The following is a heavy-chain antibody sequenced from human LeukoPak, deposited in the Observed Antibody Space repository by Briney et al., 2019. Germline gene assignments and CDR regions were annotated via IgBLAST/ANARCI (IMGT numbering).Heavy chain of an antibody. CDR1: GYSFTSYW. CDR2: IYPGDSDT. Sequence: GESLKTSCKGSGYSFTSYWIGWVRQMPGKGLEWMGIIYPGDSDTRYSPSFQGQVTISADKSISTAYLQWSSLKASDTAMYYCARTLGYCSGGSCYRDAFDIWGPGTMVTVFS. V-gene: IGHV5-51*01. J-gene: IGHJ3*02. CDR3: ARTLGYCSGGSCYRDAFDI. D-gene: IGHD2-15*01.